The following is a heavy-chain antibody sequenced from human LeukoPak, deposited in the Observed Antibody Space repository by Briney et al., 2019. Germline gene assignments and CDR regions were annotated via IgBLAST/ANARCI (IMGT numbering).Heavy chain of an antibody. CDR2: IYYSGST. CDR1: GGSISSGGYY. Sequence: PSETLSLTCTVSGGSISSGGYYWSWICQHPGKGLEWIGYIYYSGSTYYNPSLKSRVTISVDTSKNQFSLKLSSVTAADTAVYYCARSIVVVPAARVNWFDPWGQGTLVTVSS. V-gene: IGHV4-31*03. J-gene: IGHJ5*02. CDR3: ARSIVVVPAARVNWFDP. D-gene: IGHD2-2*01.